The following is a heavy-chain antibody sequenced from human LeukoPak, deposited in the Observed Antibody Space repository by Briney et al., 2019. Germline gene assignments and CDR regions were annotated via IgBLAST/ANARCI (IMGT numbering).Heavy chain of an antibody. CDR3: ARHLRVPYYYYYMDV. J-gene: IGHJ6*03. V-gene: IGHV4-34*01. CDR2: INHSGST. Sequence: SETLSLTCAVYGGPFSGYYWSWIRQPPGKGLDWIGEINHSGSTNYNPSLKSRVTISVDTSKNQFSLKLSSVTAADTAVYYCARHLRVPYYYYYMDVWGKGTTVTISS. CDR1: GGPFSGYY.